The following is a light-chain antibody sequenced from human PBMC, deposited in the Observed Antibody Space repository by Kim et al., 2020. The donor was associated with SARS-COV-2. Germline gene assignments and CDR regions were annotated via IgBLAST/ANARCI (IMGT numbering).Light chain of an antibody. CDR1: QSVLTK. J-gene: IGKJ4*01. Sequence: EIVMTQSPAMLSVSPGERATLSCRASQSVLTKLAWYQQKPGQSPRLLVYDASTRASGIPARFSGSGSATEFTLTISSLESEDFAVYYWQQYFDWPPFLTFGGGTKLEIK. V-gene: IGKV3-15*01. CDR2: DAS. CDR3: QQYFDWPPFLT.